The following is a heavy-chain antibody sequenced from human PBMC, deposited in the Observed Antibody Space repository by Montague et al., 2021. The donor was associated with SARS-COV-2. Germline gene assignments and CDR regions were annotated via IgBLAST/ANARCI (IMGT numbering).Heavy chain of an antibody. V-gene: IGHV3-23*01. CDR3: AEDMWDLYYFDS. CDR1: GFIFSSFA. Sequence: SLRLSCAASGFIFSSFAMSWVRQAPGKGLEWVSAVRGSGGSPNYADSGKGRFTIYRDNSNNRLYLQMNGLRAADTAVYYCAEDMWDLYYFDSWGQGTLVTVSS. D-gene: IGHD1-26*01. J-gene: IGHJ4*02. CDR2: VRGSGGSP.